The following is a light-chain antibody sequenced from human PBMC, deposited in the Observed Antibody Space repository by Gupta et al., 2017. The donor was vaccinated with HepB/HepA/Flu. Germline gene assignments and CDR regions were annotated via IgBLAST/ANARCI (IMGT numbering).Light chain of an antibody. J-gene: IGLJ1*01. CDR3: CSYAGTYTYV. V-gene: IGLV2-11*01. CDR1: STDVGNYNY. Sequence: QSALTQPRSVSGSPGQSVTISCTGTSTDVGNYNYVSWYQQHPGKAPKLMFYDVIKRPSGVPDRFAGSKSGNTASLTISGLQAEDEADYYCCSYAGTYTYVFGNGTKVTVL. CDR2: DVI.